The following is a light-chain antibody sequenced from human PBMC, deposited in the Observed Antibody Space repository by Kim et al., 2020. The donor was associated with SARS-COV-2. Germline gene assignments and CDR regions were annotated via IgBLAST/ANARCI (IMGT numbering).Light chain of an antibody. J-gene: IGLJ1*01. CDR1: SSDVGGYNH. CDR3: SSYIRSSTNYV. Sequence: SITISCTGTSSDVGGYNHVSWYQQHPGKAPKLMIYDVSNRPSGVSNRFSGSKSGNTASLTISGLQAEDEADYYCSSYIRSSTNYVFGTGTKVTVL. V-gene: IGLV2-14*03. CDR2: DVS.